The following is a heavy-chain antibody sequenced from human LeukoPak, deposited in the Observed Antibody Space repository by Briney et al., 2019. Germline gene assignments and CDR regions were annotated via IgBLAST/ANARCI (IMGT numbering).Heavy chain of an antibody. CDR3: AKAPRAAAGTYNGMDV. V-gene: IGHV3-23*01. Sequence: WGSLRLSCAASGFTFSSYAMSWVRQAPGKGLEWVSAISGSGGSTYYADSVKGRFTISRDNSKNTLYLQMNSLRAEDTAVYYCAKAPRAAAGTYNGMDVWGQGTTVTVSS. D-gene: IGHD6-13*01. CDR2: ISGSGGST. J-gene: IGHJ6*02. CDR1: GFTFSSYA.